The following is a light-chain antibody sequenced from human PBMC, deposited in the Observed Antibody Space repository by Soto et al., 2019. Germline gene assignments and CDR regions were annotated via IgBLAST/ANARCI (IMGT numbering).Light chain of an antibody. J-gene: IGKJ3*01. V-gene: IGKV1-9*01. CDR3: QHLNSYPPLFT. Sequence: IQLTQSPSSLAASVGDRVTITCRASEGISSYLAWYQQKSGKAPKLLIYASSTLQAGVPSRFSGSGSGTDFTLTIDPLQPEDFATYYCQHLNSYPPLFTFGPGTKVNI. CDR1: EGISSY. CDR2: ASS.